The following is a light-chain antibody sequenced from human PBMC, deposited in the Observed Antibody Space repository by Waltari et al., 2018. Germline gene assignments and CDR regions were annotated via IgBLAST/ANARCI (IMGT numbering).Light chain of an antibody. CDR1: SSDVGAYAY. V-gene: IGLV2-11*01. J-gene: IGLJ2*01. CDR3: CSYAGRYTHVV. CDR2: DVT. Sequence: QSALTQPRSVSGSPGQSVPISCPGPSSDVGAYAYVSWYQHHPGKAPKLMICDVTNRPSGVPDRFPGSKSGNTAALTISGLQAEDEAYYYCCSYAGRYTHVVFGGGTKLTVL.